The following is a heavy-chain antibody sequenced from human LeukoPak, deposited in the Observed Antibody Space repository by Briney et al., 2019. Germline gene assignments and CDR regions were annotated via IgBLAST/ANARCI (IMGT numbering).Heavy chain of an antibody. CDR1: GFTFSSYW. CDR2: INSDGSST. J-gene: IGHJ4*02. V-gene: IGHV3-74*01. D-gene: IGHD4-17*01. CDR3: ARDSHGDYVDFDY. Sequence: GGSLRLSCAASGFTFSSYWMHWVRQAPGKGLVWVPRINSDGSSTSYADSVKGRFTISRDNAKNTLYLQMNSLRAEDTAVYYCARDSHGDYVDFDYWGQGTLVTVSS.